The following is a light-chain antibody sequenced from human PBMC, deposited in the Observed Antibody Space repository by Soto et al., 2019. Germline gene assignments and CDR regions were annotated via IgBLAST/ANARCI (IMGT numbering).Light chain of an antibody. J-gene: IGLJ1*01. V-gene: IGLV2-23*02. CDR3: CSYAGSSTSYV. Sequence: QSALTQPASVSGSPGQSITISSTGTSSDVGSYNLVSWYQQHPGKAPKLMIYEVSKRPSGVSNRFSGSKSGNTASLTISGLQAEDEADYYCCSYAGSSTSYVFGTGTKLTVL. CDR2: EVS. CDR1: SSDVGSYNL.